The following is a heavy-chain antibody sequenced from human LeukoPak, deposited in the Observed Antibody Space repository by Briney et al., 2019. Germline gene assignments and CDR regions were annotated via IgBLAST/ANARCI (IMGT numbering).Heavy chain of an antibody. J-gene: IGHJ4*02. Sequence: PSETLSLTCSVSGASFSTNYWSWIRQPPGKGLEWIGYIYYSGSTNYNPSLKSRVTISVDTSKNQFSLKLSSVTAADTAVYYCASGVLATNFDYWGQGTLVTVSS. V-gene: IGHV4-59*01. D-gene: IGHD5-24*01. CDR1: GASFSTNY. CDR2: IYYSGST. CDR3: ASGVLATNFDY.